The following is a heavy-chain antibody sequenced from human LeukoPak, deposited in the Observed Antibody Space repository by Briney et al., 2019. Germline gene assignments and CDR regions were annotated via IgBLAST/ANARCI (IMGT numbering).Heavy chain of an antibody. CDR2: IRSKAYGGTT. D-gene: IGHD2-8*01. CDR1: GFTFGDYA. Sequence: GGSLRLSCTASGFTFGDYAMSWVRQAPGKGLEWVGFIRSKAYGGTTEYAASVKGRFTISRDDSKSIAYLQMNSLKTEDTAVYYCARDSNDNYYVYWGQGTLVTVSS. CDR3: ARDSNDNYYVY. V-gene: IGHV3-49*04. J-gene: IGHJ4*02.